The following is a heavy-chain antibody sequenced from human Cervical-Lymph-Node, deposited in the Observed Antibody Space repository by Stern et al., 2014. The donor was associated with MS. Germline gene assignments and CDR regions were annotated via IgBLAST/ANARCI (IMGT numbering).Heavy chain of an antibody. CDR1: GFNFRSYW. J-gene: IGHJ4*02. CDR2: IDFDERST. V-gene: IGHV3-74*01. Sequence: EVQLVESGGGTVQPGGSLRLSCAASGFNFRSYWMHWVRQAPGKGLVWVSRIDFDERSTSYADSVKGRFTISRDNAKNTVYLQMNSLRAEDTAMYYCARDLTYYDTSGYSDYWGQGTLVTVSP. D-gene: IGHD3-22*01. CDR3: ARDLTYYDTSGYSDY.